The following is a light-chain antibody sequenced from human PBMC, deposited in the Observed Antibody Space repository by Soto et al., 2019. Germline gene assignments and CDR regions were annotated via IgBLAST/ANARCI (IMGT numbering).Light chain of an antibody. Sequence: QSALTQPPSASGSPGQSVTISCTGTSSDVGGYNYVSWYQQHPGKAPKLMIYEVSKRPSGVPDRFSGSKSGNTASLTVSGLQAEDEADYYCSSNAVPNVIFGGGTKVTVL. CDR2: EVS. CDR3: SSNAVPNVI. J-gene: IGLJ2*01. CDR1: SSDVGGYNY. V-gene: IGLV2-8*01.